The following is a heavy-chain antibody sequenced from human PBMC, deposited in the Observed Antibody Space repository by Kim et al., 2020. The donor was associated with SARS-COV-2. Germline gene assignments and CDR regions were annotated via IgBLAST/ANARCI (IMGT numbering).Heavy chain of an antibody. Sequence: GGSLRLSCAASGFTFSSYAMSWVRHAPGKGLEWVSAISGSGGSTYYADSVKGRFTISRDNSKNTLYLQMNSLRAEDTAVYYCAKGSSAELRYFDWLFFDYWGQGTLVTVSS. CDR1: GFTFSSYA. V-gene: IGHV3-23*01. J-gene: IGHJ4*02. D-gene: IGHD3-9*01. CDR3: AKGSSAELRYFDWLFFDY. CDR2: ISGSGGST.